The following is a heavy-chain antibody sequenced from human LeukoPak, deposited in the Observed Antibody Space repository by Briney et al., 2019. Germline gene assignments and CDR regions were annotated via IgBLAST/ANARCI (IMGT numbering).Heavy chain of an antibody. CDR2: IIPILGIA. CDR1: GGTFSSYA. Sequence: GASVKVSCKASGGTFSSYAISWVRQAPGQGLEWMGRIIPILGIASYARKFQGRVTITADKSTSTAYMELSSLRSEDTAVYYCARGVRYAFDIWGQGTMVTVSS. J-gene: IGHJ3*02. D-gene: IGHD3-22*01. CDR3: ARGVRYAFDI. V-gene: IGHV1-69*04.